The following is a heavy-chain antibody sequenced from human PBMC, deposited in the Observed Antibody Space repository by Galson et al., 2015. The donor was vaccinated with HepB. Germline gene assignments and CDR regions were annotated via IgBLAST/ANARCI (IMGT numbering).Heavy chain of an antibody. CDR1: GFTFSSYS. CDR2: ISSSSSYI. D-gene: IGHD4-11*01. J-gene: IGHJ6*02. CDR3: ARGGSSSNYHYYYYGMDV. V-gene: IGHV3-21*01. Sequence: SLRLSCAASGFTFSSYSMNWVRQAPGKGLEWVSSISSSSSYIYYADSVKGRFTISRDNAKNSLYLQMNSLRAEDTAVYYCARGGSSSNYHYYYYGMDVWGQGTTVTVSS.